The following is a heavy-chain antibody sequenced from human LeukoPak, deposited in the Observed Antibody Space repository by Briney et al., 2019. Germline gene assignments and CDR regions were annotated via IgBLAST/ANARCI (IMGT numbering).Heavy chain of an antibody. CDR2: TYYRSKWYT. V-gene: IGHV6-1*01. D-gene: IGHD3-10*01. CDR1: GDTVSSNSAA. Sequence: SQTLSLTCALSGDTVSSNSAAWNWVRQSPSRGLEWLGRTYYRSKWYTEYTVSVKGRITINPDTSKNQFSLQLSSVNPEDTAVYYCARLGSGSNYWGQGTLVTVSS. J-gene: IGHJ4*02. CDR3: ARLGSGSNY.